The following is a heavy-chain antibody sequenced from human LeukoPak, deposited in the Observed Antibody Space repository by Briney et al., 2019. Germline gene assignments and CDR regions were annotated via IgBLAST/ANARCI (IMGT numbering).Heavy chain of an antibody. Sequence: GGSLRLSCAASGFTFSTYAMHWVRQAPGKGLEWVALISYDGSNKYYADSVKGRFTISRDNSKNTLYLQMNSLRTEDTAVYYCARDLYSSGRYPPYCFDSRGQGTLVTVSS. J-gene: IGHJ4*02. D-gene: IGHD6-19*01. V-gene: IGHV3-30-3*01. CDR1: GFTFSTYA. CDR3: ARDLYSSGRYPPYCFDS. CDR2: ISYDGSNK.